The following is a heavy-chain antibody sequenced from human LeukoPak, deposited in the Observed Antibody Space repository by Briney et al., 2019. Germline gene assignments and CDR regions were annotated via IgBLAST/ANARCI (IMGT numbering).Heavy chain of an antibody. Sequence: SETLSLTCAVYGGSFSDHSWTWIRQPPGKGLEWIGEVNHTGSTSYNPSLKSRVTISVDTSKNQFSLRLTSVTAADTAVYYCARDRGSFTFDYWGQGTLVTVSS. CDR3: ARDRGSFTFDY. J-gene: IGHJ4*02. D-gene: IGHD1-26*01. CDR1: GGSFSDHS. V-gene: IGHV4-34*01. CDR2: VNHTGST.